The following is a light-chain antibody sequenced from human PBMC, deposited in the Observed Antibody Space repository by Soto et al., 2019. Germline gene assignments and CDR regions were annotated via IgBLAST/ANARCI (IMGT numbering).Light chain of an antibody. J-gene: IGKJ1*01. CDR3: QQYNTYPWT. V-gene: IGKV1-5*03. CDR1: HYVSSS. CDR2: KTS. Sequence: DIQMTQSPSTLSAFVGERVTITCRASHYVSSSLAWYQQKPGKAPKLMIYKTSILESGVPSRFSGSASGTEVTLSISSLQPDDFATYWCQQYNTYPWTFGQGTKVEIK.